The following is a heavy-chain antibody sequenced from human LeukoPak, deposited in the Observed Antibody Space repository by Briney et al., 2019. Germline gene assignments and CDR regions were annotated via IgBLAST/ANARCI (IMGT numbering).Heavy chain of an antibody. D-gene: IGHD3-3*01. Sequence: GGSLRLSCAGSGFTFSNSWMHWVRQAPGKGLEYVSAISSNGGSTYYANSVKGRFTISRDNSKNTLYLQMGSLRAEDMAVYYCARELDDFWSGPPEYYYYYMDVWGKGTTVTVSS. CDR1: GFTFSNSW. V-gene: IGHV3-64*01. CDR3: ARELDDFWSGPPEYYYYYMDV. CDR2: ISSNGGST. J-gene: IGHJ6*03.